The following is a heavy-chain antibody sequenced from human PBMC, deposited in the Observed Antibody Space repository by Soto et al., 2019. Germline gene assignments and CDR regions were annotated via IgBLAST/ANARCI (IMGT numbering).Heavy chain of an antibody. CDR1: GGSVSSGSYY. V-gene: IGHV4-61*01. D-gene: IGHD1-26*01. J-gene: IGHJ5*02. CDR3: ARDPTGGSWFDP. Sequence: SETLSLTCTVSGGSVSSGSYYWSWIRQPPGKGLEWIGYIYYSGSTNYNPSLKSRVTISVDTSKNQFSLKLSSVTAADTAVYYCARDPTGGSWFDPWGQCTLVTVSS. CDR2: IYYSGST.